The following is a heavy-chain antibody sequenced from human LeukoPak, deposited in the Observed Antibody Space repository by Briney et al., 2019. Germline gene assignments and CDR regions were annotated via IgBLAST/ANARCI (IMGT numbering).Heavy chain of an antibody. CDR2: IYHSGST. D-gene: IGHD1-1*01. V-gene: IGHV4-38-2*01. Sequence: ASETLSLTCAVSGFSISSGYYWDWIRQPPGKGLEWIGNIYHSGSTYYNPSLKSRVTISVDTSKNQFSLKLTSVTPADTAVYYCASRTISTGIDYWGQGTLVTVSS. J-gene: IGHJ4*02. CDR1: GFSISSGYY. CDR3: ASRTISTGIDY.